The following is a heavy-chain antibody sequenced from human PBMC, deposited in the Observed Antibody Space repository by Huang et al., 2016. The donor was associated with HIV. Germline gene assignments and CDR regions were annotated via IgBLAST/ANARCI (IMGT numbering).Heavy chain of an antibody. Sequence: QIQLMQSGPELKQPGASVKVSCKASGYTFTSYGITWVRQDPGQGPEWMGWISASSGDTEYAQKCQGRVTLTTDTSTNIAYMELRSLRSDDTAKYYCARDPKDHRIGYYRQRRGIDIWGQGTMVIVSS. CDR3: ARDPKDHRIGYYRQRRGIDI. V-gene: IGHV1-18*01. CDR1: GYTFTSYG. CDR2: ISASSGDT. D-gene: IGHD3-22*01. J-gene: IGHJ3*02.